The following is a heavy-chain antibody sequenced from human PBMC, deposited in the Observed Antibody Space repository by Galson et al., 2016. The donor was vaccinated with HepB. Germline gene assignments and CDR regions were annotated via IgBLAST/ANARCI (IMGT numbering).Heavy chain of an antibody. J-gene: IGHJ5*02. CDR2: IKRKIDGETI. D-gene: IGHD2-15*01. Sequence: SLRLSCAASGFAFSDAWMSWIRQTPGRGLEWVGRIKRKIDGETIDYAAPVKGRFTISRDDSKSTLYLQMNSLSTEDTAVYYCTREISCGGRSCSPSWGQGTLVTVSS. V-gene: IGHV3-15*01. CDR3: TREISCGGRSCSPS. CDR1: GFAFSDAW.